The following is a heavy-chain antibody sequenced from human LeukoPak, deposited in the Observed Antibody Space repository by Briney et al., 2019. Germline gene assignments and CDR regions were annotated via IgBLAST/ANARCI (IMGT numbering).Heavy chain of an antibody. Sequence: SVKVSCKASGGTFSSYAISWVRQAPGQGLEWMGRIIPILGVANYAQKFQGRVTITADKSTSTAYMELSSLRSEDTAVYYCARAPPYDILTGYEFDYWGQGTLVTVSS. CDR3: ARAPPYDILTGYEFDY. CDR1: GGTFSSYA. CDR2: IIPILGVA. J-gene: IGHJ4*02. V-gene: IGHV1-69*04. D-gene: IGHD3-9*01.